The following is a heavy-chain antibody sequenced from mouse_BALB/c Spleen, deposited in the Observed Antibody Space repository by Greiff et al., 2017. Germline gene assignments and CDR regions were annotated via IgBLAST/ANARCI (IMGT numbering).Heavy chain of an antibody. CDR1: GYSITSGYY. CDR3: AREARALAMDN. J-gene: IGHJ4*01. D-gene: IGHD3-1*01. V-gene: IGHV3-6*02. CDR2: ISYDGSN. Sequence: EVKLQESGPGLVKPSQSLSLTCSVTGYSITSGYYWNWIRQFPGNKLEWMGYISYDGSNNYNPSLKNRTSITRDTSKNQFFLKLNSVTTEDTATYDCAREARALAMDNGGQGTSVTVSS.